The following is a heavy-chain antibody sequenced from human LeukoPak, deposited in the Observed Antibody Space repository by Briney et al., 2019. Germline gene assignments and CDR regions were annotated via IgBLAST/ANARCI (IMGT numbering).Heavy chain of an antibody. D-gene: IGHD3-10*01. CDR3: ARAGYYYGSGALPFDY. Sequence: PSETLSLTCAVYGGSFSGYYWSWIRQPPGKGLEWIGEINHSGSTNYNPSLKSRVTISVDTSKNQFSLKLSSVTAADTAVYYCARAGYYYGSGALPFDYWGQGTLVTVSS. CDR2: INHSGST. CDR1: GGSFSGYY. J-gene: IGHJ4*02. V-gene: IGHV4-34*01.